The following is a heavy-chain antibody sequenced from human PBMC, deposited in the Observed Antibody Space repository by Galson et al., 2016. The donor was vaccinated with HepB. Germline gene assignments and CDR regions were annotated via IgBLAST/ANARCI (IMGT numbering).Heavy chain of an antibody. CDR2: VHSSGST. V-gene: IGHV4-61*08. J-gene: IGHJ4*02. CDR3: AGEGTY. CDR1: GGSVSDSVYY. Sequence: SETLSLTCGVSGGSVSDSVYYWTWIRQPPGKGPEWIGHVHSSGSTNYNPSLKSRVTISVDTSKNQFSLRLSSVTAADTAMYYCAGEGTYWGQGTLVTVSS.